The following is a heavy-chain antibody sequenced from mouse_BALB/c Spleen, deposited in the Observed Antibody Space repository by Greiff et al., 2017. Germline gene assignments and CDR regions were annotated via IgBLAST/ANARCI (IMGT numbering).Heavy chain of an antibody. V-gene: IGHV1-14*01. CDR2: INPYNDGT. CDR3: TRGGIPAYRGDWFAY. D-gene: IGHD2-10*01. J-gene: IGHJ3*01. CDR1: GYTFTSYV. Sequence: EVQLQQSGPELVKPGASVKMSCKASGYTFTSYVMHWVKQKPGQGLEWIGYINPYNDGTKYNEKFKGKATLTVDKSSSTAYMQLSSPTSEDSAVYYCTRGGIPAYRGDWFAYWGQGTLVTVSA.